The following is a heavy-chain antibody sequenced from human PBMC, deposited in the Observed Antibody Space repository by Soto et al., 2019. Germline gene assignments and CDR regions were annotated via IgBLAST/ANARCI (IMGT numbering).Heavy chain of an antibody. D-gene: IGHD6-13*01. CDR1: EGTFNSYA. J-gene: IGHJ4*02. CDR2: IIPYYNTL. CDR3: ASGASRGYRYFFVS. V-gene: IGHV1-69*01. Sequence: QAQVVQSGAEVRKPGSSVKLSCKASEGTFNSYAIAWVRKSPGQGLEWMGGIIPYYNTLNYAQKFQDRVTITADDSTTTVYMELSSLRSDDTAVYFCASGASRGYRYFFVSWCQGTLVTVSS.